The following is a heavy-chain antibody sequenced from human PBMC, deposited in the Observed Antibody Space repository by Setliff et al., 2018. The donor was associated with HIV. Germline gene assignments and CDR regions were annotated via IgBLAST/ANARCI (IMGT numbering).Heavy chain of an antibody. V-gene: IGHV1-3*01. CDR1: GYTFTNYA. CDR2: INAGNGDT. CDR3: ARDSGDDYSDYYYYGMDV. J-gene: IGHJ6*02. Sequence: ASVKVSCKASGYTFTNYAMHWVRQAPGQRLEWMGWINAGNGDTKYSQKFQGRDTFTWDTSASTAYMELSSLRSEDTALYYCARDSGDDYSDYYYYGMDVWGQGTTVTVSS. D-gene: IGHD4-4*01.